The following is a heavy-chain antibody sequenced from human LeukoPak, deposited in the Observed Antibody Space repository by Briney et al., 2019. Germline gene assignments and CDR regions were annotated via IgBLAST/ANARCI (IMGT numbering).Heavy chain of an antibody. Sequence: GGSLRLSCAASGFTFSSYAMSWVRQAPGKGLEWVSSISGSGGSTYYADSVKGRFTISRDNSKNTLYLQMNSLRAEDTAVYYCAREGRVVVTAFLDYWGQGSLVTVSS. D-gene: IGHD2-21*02. CDR1: GFTFSSYA. CDR2: ISGSGGST. V-gene: IGHV3-23*01. CDR3: AREGRVVVTAFLDY. J-gene: IGHJ4*02.